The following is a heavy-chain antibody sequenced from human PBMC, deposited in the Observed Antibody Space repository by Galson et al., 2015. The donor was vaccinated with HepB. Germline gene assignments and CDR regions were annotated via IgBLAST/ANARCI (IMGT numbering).Heavy chain of an antibody. J-gene: IGHJ4*02. Sequence: QSGAEVKKPGESLRISCKGSEYSFTSYWISWVRQMPGKGLEWMGRIGPSDSYTNYSPSFQGHVTISADKSISTAYLQWSSLKASDTAMYYCARWYDFWSGWGDWGRGTLVTVSS. D-gene: IGHD3-3*01. CDR1: EYSFTSYW. V-gene: IGHV5-10-1*01. CDR2: IGPSDSYT. CDR3: ARWYDFWSGWGD.